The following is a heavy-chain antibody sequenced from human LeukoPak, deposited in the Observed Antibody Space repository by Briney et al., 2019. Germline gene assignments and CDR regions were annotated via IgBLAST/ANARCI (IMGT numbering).Heavy chain of an antibody. CDR3: ARDRGDCSGGSCYSDYFDY. V-gene: IGHV3-48*01. D-gene: IGHD2-15*01. CDR1: GFTFSSYR. J-gene: IGHJ4*02. Sequence: GGSLRLSCAASGFTFSSYRMNWVRQAPGKGLEWVSYISSSSSTIYYADSVKGRFTISRDNSKNTLYLQLSSLRAEDTAVYYCARDRGDCSGGSCYSDYFDYWGQGTLVTVSS. CDR2: ISSSSSTI.